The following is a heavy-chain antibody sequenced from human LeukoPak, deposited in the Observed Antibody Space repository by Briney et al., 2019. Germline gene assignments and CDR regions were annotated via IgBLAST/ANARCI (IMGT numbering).Heavy chain of an antibody. CDR2: INPNSGVT. J-gene: IGHJ4*02. D-gene: IGHD5-18*01. CDR1: GYTVTVHY. CDR3: AKDAYSGFSSSYNMDS. V-gene: IGHV1-2*02. Sequence: ASVTVSFKASGYTVTVHYLHWVRHAPGQGLEWMGWINPNSGVTNYAQKFQGRVTMTRDTSINTAYLDLHSLTSDDTAMYFCAKDAYSGFSSSYNMDSWGQGTLVTVSS.